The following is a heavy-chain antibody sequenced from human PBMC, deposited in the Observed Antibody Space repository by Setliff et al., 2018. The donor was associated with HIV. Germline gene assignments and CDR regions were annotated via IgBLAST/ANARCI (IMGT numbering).Heavy chain of an antibody. V-gene: IGHV3-66*01. D-gene: IGHD5-12*01. Sequence: LRLSCAASGFTVSSNEMSWVRQAPGKGLEWVSSISGGSTYYADSRKGRFTISRDNSKNTLHLQMNSLRAEDTAVYYCVTSPNIVSRWGQGTLVTVSS. CDR3: VTSPNIVSR. CDR1: GFTVSSNE. CDR2: ISGGST. J-gene: IGHJ4*02.